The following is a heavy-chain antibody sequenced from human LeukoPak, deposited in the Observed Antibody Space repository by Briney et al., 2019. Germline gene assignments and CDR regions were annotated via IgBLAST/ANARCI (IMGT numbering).Heavy chain of an antibody. CDR3: ARHVLTAGSID. Sequence: PSETLSLTCTSSGGSIRSFYWSWIRQPPGKGLEWIAYMHNSGSTKYNPSLKSRVTISVDTSKNQFSLKLRSVTAADTASYYCARHVLTAGSIDWGQGTLVTVSS. D-gene: IGHD3-9*01. V-gene: IGHV4-59*08. CDR2: MHNSGST. J-gene: IGHJ4*02. CDR1: GGSIRSFY.